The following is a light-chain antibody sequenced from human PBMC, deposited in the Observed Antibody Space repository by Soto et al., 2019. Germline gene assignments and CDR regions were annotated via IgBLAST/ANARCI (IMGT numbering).Light chain of an antibody. CDR3: SSCTTSNTRL. CDR2: EDS. Sequence: QSALTQPASVSGSPGQSITISCTGTSIDIGGYDYVSWYQQHPGKAPRLMIYEDSNRPSGVSNRFSGSKSGNTVSLTISGLQAEDEADYYCSSCTTSNTRLFGGGTKLTVL. J-gene: IGLJ2*01. V-gene: IGLV2-14*01. CDR1: SIDIGGYDY.